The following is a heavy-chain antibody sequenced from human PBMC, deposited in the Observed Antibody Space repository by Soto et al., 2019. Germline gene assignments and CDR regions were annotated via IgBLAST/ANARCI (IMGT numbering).Heavy chain of an antibody. V-gene: IGHV2-5*02. D-gene: IGHD2-15*01. J-gene: IGHJ4*02. CDR1: GFSLSTSGVG. Sequence: QITLKESGPTLVKPTQTLTLTCTFSGFSLSTSGVGVGWIRQPPGKALEWLALIYWDDDKRYSPSLKSRLTITKDTSKNPVVITMTNMDPVDTATYYCAHRPSYCSGGSCYSGFDYWGQGTLVTVSS. CDR3: AHRPSYCSGGSCYSGFDY. CDR2: IYWDDDK.